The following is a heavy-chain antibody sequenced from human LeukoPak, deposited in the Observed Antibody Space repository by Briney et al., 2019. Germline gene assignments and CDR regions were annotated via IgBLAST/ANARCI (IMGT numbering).Heavy chain of an antibody. D-gene: IGHD3-3*01. CDR3: ARGVGHRITIFGVVRTRFDY. Sequence: SETLSLTCAVYGGSFNGYYWSWIRQPPGKGLEWIGEINHSGSTNYNPSLKSRVTISVDASKNQFSLKLSSVTAAGTAVYYCARGVGHRITIFGVVRTRFDYWGQGTLVTVSS. V-gene: IGHV4-34*01. CDR2: INHSGST. J-gene: IGHJ4*02. CDR1: GGSFNGYY.